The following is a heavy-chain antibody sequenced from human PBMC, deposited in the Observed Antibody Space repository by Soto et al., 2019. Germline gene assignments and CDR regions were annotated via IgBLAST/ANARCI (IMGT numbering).Heavy chain of an antibody. CDR3: AKPAYYYDSSGYSYFDY. CDR1: GFTFSSYG. CDR2: ISYDGSNK. D-gene: IGHD3-22*01. Sequence: GGSLRLSCAASGFTFSSYGMHWVRQAPGKGLEWVAVISYDGSNKYYADSVKGRFTISRDNSKNTLYLQMNSLRAEDTAVYYCAKPAYYYDSSGYSYFDYWGQGTLVTVSS. V-gene: IGHV3-30*18. J-gene: IGHJ4*02.